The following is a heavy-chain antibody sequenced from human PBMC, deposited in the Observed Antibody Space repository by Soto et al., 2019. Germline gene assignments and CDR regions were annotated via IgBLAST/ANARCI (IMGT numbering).Heavy chain of an antibody. CDR3: ATEYYDYVWGSYRSHADIGY. Sequence: PGGSLRLSCAASGFTFSSYAMSWVRQAPGKGLEWVSAISGSGGSTYYADSVKGRFTISRDNSKNTLYLQMNSLRAEDTAVYYCATEYYDYVWGSYRSHADIGYWGQGTLVTVSS. V-gene: IGHV3-23*01. D-gene: IGHD3-16*02. CDR2: ISGSGGST. CDR1: GFTFSSYA. J-gene: IGHJ4*02.